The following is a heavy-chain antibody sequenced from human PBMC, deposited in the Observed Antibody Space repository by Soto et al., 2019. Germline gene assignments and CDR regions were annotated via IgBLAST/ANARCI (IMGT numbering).Heavy chain of an antibody. Sequence: QVQLVESGGGVVQPWRSLRLSCAASGFTFSRYAIHWVRQAPGKGLEWVAVVSYDGSDNFYADSVKGRFTISRDNSEKTLYLQVNSLKPEYTAVYYCARDFGDYKSYYNGMDVWGQGATVTVSS. D-gene: IGHD4-17*01. CDR1: GFTFSRYA. CDR2: VSYDGSDN. V-gene: IGHV3-30*01. CDR3: ARDFGDYKSYYNGMDV. J-gene: IGHJ6*02.